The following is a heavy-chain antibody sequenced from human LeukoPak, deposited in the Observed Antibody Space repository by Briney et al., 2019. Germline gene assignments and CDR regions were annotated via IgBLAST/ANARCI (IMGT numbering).Heavy chain of an antibody. Sequence: ASVKVSCKASAYSFSTYDINWVRQAPGQGLEWMGWMNPDSCNTGYAQKFQGRVNITRNTSISTAYMELSSLKSDDTAVYYCARRLGLRWDLQAFDIWGQGTMVTVSS. CDR3: ARRLGLRWDLQAFDI. V-gene: IGHV1-8*03. CDR2: MNPDSCNT. D-gene: IGHD4-23*01. CDR1: AYSFSTYD. J-gene: IGHJ3*02.